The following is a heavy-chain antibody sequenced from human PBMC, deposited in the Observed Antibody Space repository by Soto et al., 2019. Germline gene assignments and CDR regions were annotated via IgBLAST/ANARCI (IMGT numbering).Heavy chain of an antibody. V-gene: IGHV4-39*01. CDR1: GGPITSSSFY. D-gene: IGHD3-9*01. CDR2: IYYSGST. CDR3: ARGYDILTGPLDY. J-gene: IGHJ4*02. Sequence: PSETLSLTCTVSGGPITSSSFYWGWIRQPPGKGLEWIGIIYYSGSTYYNPSLKSRVTISVDTSKSQFSLNLNSVTAADTAVYYCARGYDILTGPLDYWGPGTLVTVSS.